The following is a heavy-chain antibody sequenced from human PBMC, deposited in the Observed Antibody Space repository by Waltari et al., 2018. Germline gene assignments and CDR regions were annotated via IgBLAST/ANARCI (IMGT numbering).Heavy chain of an antibody. V-gene: IGHV3-74*03. Sequence: VQLVESGGGLVQPGGSLRLSCAASGFIFSGYWMTWVRQAPGKGLMWVSSITGDGRLIAYADSVNGRFTISRDNAKNTLHLQMNSLRADDTATYYCVRGLGDSWGQGTLVTVSS. CDR3: VRGLGDS. CDR2: ITGDGRLI. CDR1: GFIFSGYW. D-gene: IGHD7-27*01. J-gene: IGHJ4*02.